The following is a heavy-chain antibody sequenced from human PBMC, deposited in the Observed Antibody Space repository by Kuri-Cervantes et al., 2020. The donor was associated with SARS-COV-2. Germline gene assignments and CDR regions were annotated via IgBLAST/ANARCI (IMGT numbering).Heavy chain of an antibody. D-gene: IGHD3-10*01. CDR1: GGSISSGSYY. V-gene: IGHV4-61*10. CDR2: IYYSGST. J-gene: IGHJ6*03. Sequence: SETLSLTCTVSGGSISSGSYYWSWIRQPAGKGLEWIGYIYYSGSTNYNPSLKSRVTISVDTSKNQFSLKLSSVTAADTAVYYCARQGMVRGVVRLYEGYMDVWGKGTTVTVSS. CDR3: ARQGMVRGVVRLYEGYMDV.